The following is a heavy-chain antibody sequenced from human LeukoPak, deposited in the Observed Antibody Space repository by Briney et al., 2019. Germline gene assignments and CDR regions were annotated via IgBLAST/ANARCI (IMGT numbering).Heavy chain of an antibody. CDR1: GYTFTSYG. D-gene: IGHD6-13*01. V-gene: IGHV1-18*01. Sequence: ASVKVSCKASGYTFTSYGISWVRQAPGQGLEWMGWISAYNGNTNYARKFQGRVTITRDTSASTAYMELSSLRSEDTAVYYCARVAAAGSRLLDYWGQGTLVTVSS. CDR2: ISAYNGNT. CDR3: ARVAAAGSRLLDY. J-gene: IGHJ4*02.